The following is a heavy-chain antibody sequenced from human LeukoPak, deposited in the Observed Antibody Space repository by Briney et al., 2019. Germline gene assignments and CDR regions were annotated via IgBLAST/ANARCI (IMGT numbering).Heavy chain of an antibody. J-gene: IGHJ5*02. CDR2: INHSGST. V-gene: IGHV4-34*01. D-gene: IGHD6-13*01. CDR1: GGSFSGYY. CDR3: ASAGYSSSWQLYKPFDP. Sequence: SETLSLTCAVYGGSFSGYYWSWIRQPPGKGLEWIGEINHSGSTNYNPSLKSRVTISVDTSKNQFSLKLSSVTAADTAVYYCASAGYSSSWQLYKPFDPWGKRTLVTVSS.